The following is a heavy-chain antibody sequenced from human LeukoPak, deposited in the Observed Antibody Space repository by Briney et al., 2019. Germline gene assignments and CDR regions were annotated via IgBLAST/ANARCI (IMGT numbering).Heavy chain of an antibody. D-gene: IGHD6-13*01. CDR1: GFTLSSYA. V-gene: IGHV3-23*01. Sequence: PGGSLRLSCAASGFTLSSYAMSWVRQAPGKGLEWVSAMSGSGGSTYYADSVKGRFTISRDNSKNTLYLQMNSLRGEDTAVYYCAKIGYSSSWDDAFDIWGKGTMVTVSS. CDR2: MSGSGGST. CDR3: AKIGYSSSWDDAFDI. J-gene: IGHJ3*02.